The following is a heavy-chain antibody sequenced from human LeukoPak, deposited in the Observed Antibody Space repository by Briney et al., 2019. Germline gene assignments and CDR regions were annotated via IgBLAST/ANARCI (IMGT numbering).Heavy chain of an antibody. Sequence: GGSLRLSCATSGFTFSSYGMHWVRQAPGKGLEWVAFIRYDGTNKYYADSVKGRFTISRDNSKNTLYLQMNSLRAEDTALYYCAKGFQNWGWELDYWGQGTLVTVSS. J-gene: IGHJ4*02. V-gene: IGHV3-30*02. D-gene: IGHD7-27*01. CDR2: IRYDGTNK. CDR1: GFTFSSYG. CDR3: AKGFQNWGWELDY.